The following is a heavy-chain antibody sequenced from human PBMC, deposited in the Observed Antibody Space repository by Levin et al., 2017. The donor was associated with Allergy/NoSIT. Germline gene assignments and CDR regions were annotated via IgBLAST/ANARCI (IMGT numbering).Heavy chain of an antibody. V-gene: IGHV4-59*01. CDR1: GGSISSYY. Sequence: SETLSLTCTVSGGSISSYYWSWIRQPPGKGLEWIGYIYYSGSTNYNPSLKSRVTISVDTSKNQFSLKLSSVTAADTAVYYCASCSGGSCFRAQYFDYWGQGTLVTVSS. CDR2: IYYSGST. CDR3: ASCSGGSCFRAQYFDY. J-gene: IGHJ4*02. D-gene: IGHD2-15*01.